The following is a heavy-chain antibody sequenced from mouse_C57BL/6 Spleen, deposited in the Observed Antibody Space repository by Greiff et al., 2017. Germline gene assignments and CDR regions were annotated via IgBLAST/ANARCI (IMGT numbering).Heavy chain of an antibody. CDR1: GFTFTDYY. D-gene: IGHD1-1*01. CDR2: IRNKANGYTT. V-gene: IGHV7-3*01. CDR3: ARYRGYGPYFDY. J-gene: IGHJ2*01. Sequence: EVQLVESGGGLVQPGGSLSLSCAASGFTFTDYYMSWVRQPPGKALEWLGFIRNKANGYTTEYSASVKGRFTSSRDNSQSILYLQMNALRAEDSATYYCARYRGYGPYFDYWGQGTTLTVSS.